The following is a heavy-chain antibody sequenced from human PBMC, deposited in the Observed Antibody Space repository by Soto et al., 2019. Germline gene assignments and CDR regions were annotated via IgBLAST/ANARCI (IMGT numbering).Heavy chain of an antibody. J-gene: IGHJ6*01. CDR2: ISPYNGNI. Sequence: QVQLVQSGAEVKKPGASVKVSCKASCYTFTSYGISWVRQAPGQGLEWMGWISPYNGNINYAQKLQGRVTMTTDTSTSTAYMELRSRRSDDTAVYYCARGIGGYFGVDYYYGMDVWGQGTTVTVSS. CDR1: CYTFTSYG. CDR3: ARGIGGYFGVDYYYGMDV. D-gene: IGHD3-16*01. V-gene: IGHV1-18*01.